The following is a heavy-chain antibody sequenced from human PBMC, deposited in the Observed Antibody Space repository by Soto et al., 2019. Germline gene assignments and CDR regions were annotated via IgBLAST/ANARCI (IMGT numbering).Heavy chain of an antibody. J-gene: IGHJ4*02. CDR1: GFTFSTYT. CDR3: AREHATYYFDN. V-gene: IGHV3-30-3*01. D-gene: IGHD2-2*01. CDR2: ISYDGVNK. Sequence: VQLVESGGGLVQAGGSLRLFCAVSGFTFSTYTIHWVRQAPGKGLEWVAAISYDGVNKYYADSVKGRFTISRDNSKNTLHLHMSSLREEDTAVYYCAREHATYYFDNWGQGTLVTVSS.